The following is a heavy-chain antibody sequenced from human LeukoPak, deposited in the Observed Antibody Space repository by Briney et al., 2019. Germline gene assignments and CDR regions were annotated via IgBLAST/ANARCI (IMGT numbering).Heavy chain of an antibody. J-gene: IGHJ6*03. V-gene: IGHV3-30*02. CDR3: AKGGDSSSARAYYYYYYMDV. CDR1: GFTFSSYG. CDR2: IRYDGSNK. Sequence: PGGSLRLSCAASGFTFSSYGMHWVRQAPGKGLEWVAFIRYDGSNKYYADSVKGRFTISRDNSKNTLYLQMNSLRAEDTAVYYCAKGGDSSSARAYYYYYYMDVWGKGTTVTVS. D-gene: IGHD6-6*01.